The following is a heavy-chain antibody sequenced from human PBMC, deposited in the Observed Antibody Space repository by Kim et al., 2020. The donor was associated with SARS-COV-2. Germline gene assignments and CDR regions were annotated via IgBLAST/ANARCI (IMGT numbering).Heavy chain of an antibody. D-gene: IGHD6-19*01. CDR3: ARHRVLAGTPRLFDY. V-gene: IGHV4-39*01. CDR1: SGSFINTAYY. Sequence: SETLSLTYTVSSGSFINTAYYWGWIRQPPGKGLEWIGSIIYSGNTYYNSSLKSRVTMSVDTSKKQVSLKLSSVTAADTAVYYCARHRVLAGTPRLFDYWGQGTLVTVSP. CDR2: IIYSGNT. J-gene: IGHJ4*02.